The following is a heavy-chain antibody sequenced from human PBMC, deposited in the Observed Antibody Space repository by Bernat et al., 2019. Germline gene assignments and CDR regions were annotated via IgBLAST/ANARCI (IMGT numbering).Heavy chain of an antibody. CDR2: IWYDGSNK. D-gene: IGHD6-13*01. CDR3: ARTNSSSWYFDY. J-gene: IGHJ4*02. V-gene: IGHV3-33*01. CDR1: GFTFSSYG. Sequence: QVQLVESGGGVVQPGRSLRLSCAASGFTFSSYGMHWVRQAPGKGLEWVAGIWYDGSNKYYADSVKGRFTISRDNSKNTLYLQMNSLRAEDTAVYYCARTNSSSWYFDYWGQGTLVTVSS.